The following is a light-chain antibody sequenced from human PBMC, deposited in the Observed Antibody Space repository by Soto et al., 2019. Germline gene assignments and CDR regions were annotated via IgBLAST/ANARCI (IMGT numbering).Light chain of an antibody. CDR2: GNI. J-gene: IGLJ2*01. V-gene: IGLV1-40*01. CDR1: SSNIGAGYD. Sequence: QLVLTQPPSVSGAPGQRVTISCTGSSSNIGAGYDVHWYQQVPGTAPKLLIYGNINRPSGVPDQFSGSKSGTSASLANTGLQADEEADYYCQSYDSSLTVVFGGGTKLTVL. CDR3: QSYDSSLTVV.